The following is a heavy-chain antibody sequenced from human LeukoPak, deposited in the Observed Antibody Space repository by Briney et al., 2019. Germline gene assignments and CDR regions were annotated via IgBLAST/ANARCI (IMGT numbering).Heavy chain of an antibody. D-gene: IGHD6-13*01. Sequence: PGGSLRLSCAASGFTFSSYWMHWGRQAPGKGLVWVSRINIDGSSTTYADSVEGRFTTSRDNAKHTLFLQINSLRTQDTAVYYCARASDQQLVSPRYRGQGTLVTVSS. CDR2: INIDGSST. CDR1: GFTFSSYW. V-gene: IGHV3-74*01. CDR3: ARASDQQLVSPRY. J-gene: IGHJ4*02.